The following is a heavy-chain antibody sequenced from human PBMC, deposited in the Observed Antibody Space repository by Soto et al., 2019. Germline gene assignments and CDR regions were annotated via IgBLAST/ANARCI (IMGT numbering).Heavy chain of an antibody. CDR1: GFTLSSYG. Sequence: PGGSLRLSCAASGFTLSSYGMHWVRQAPGKGLEWVAVIWYDGSNKYYADSVKGRFTISRDNSKNTLYLQINSLRAEDTAVYYCARFYRFCSSTSCYGGYYYYYMDVWGKGTTVTVSS. D-gene: IGHD2-2*01. J-gene: IGHJ6*03. CDR2: IWYDGSNK. V-gene: IGHV3-33*01. CDR3: ARFYRFCSSTSCYGGYYYYYMDV.